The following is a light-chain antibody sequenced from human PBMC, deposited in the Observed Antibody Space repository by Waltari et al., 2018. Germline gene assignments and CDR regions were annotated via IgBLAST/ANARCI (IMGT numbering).Light chain of an antibody. J-gene: IGKJ2*01. V-gene: IGKV2D-29*01. CDR1: QSLLHTNGKTY. CDR3: MQSIKLPRYT. Sequence: DFVMTQTPVSLSVTPGQPASISCKSSQSLLHTNGKTYLHWYLQKAGQPPQLLIYEVSRRFSGVPDRFSGSGSGTDFTLKISRVEAEDFGVYYCMQSIKLPRYTFGHGTRLEIK. CDR2: EVS.